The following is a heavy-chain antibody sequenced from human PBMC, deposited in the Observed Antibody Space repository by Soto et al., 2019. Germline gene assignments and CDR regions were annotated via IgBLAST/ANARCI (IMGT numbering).Heavy chain of an antibody. V-gene: IGHV4-61*01. J-gene: IGHJ4*02. CDR3: ARMRGSYGSRGEGLYFDY. CDR1: GGSVSSGSYY. Sequence: QVQLQESGPGLVKPSETLSLTCTVSGGSVSSGSYYWSWIRQPPGKGPEWIGYIYYSGSTNYNPSLKRRVTVSVDTSKNQFSLKLSSVTAADTAMYYCARMRGSYGSRGEGLYFDYWGQGTLVTVSS. CDR2: IYYSGST. D-gene: IGHD3-10*01.